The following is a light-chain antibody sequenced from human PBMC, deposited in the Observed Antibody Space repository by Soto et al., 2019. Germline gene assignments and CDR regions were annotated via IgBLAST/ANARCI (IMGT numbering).Light chain of an antibody. CDR1: SSNIGAGYD. Sequence: QSVLTQPPSVSGAPGQRVTISCTGSSSNIGAGYDVHWYQQRPGTAPKLLIYGSSNRPSGVPDRFSGSKSGTSASLAITGLQAEDEADYYRQSYDNSLSGPVVFGGGTKVTVL. CDR3: QSYDNSLSGPVV. J-gene: IGLJ2*01. CDR2: GSS. V-gene: IGLV1-40*01.